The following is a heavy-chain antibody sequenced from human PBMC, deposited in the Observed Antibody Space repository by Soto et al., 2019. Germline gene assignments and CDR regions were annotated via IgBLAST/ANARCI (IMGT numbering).Heavy chain of an antibody. Sequence: GGSLRLSCAASGFTVSSNYMSWVRQAPGKGLEWVSVIYSGGSTYYADSVKGRFTISRDNSKNTLYLQMNSLRAEDTAVYYCARDVAAAGIRGAFDIWGQGTMVTVSS. V-gene: IGHV3-53*01. J-gene: IGHJ3*02. D-gene: IGHD6-13*01. CDR2: IYSGGST. CDR3: ARDVAAAGIRGAFDI. CDR1: GFTVSSNY.